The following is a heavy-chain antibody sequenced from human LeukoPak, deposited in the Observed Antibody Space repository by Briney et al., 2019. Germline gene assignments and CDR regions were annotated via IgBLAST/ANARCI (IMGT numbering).Heavy chain of an antibody. CDR3: AKDRPYYYDSSGYFDY. D-gene: IGHD3-22*01. J-gene: IGHJ4*02. CDR1: GFTFSSYG. CDR2: ISYDGSNK. V-gene: IGHV3-30*18. Sequence: PGGSLRLSCAASGFTFSSYGMPWVRQAPGKGLEWVAVISYDGSNKYYADSVKGRFTISRDNSKNTLYLQMNSLRAEDTAVYYCAKDRPYYYDSSGYFDYWGQGTLVTVSS.